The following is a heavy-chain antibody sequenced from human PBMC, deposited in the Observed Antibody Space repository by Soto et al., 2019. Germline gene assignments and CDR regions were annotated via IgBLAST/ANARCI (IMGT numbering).Heavy chain of an antibody. CDR1: GRSISSYY. CDR2: IYNTEST. Sequence: CETLSPTCTVSGRSISSYYCSWVRQPPWKGLEWIGYIYNTESTDSNPSLKSRVTISLDTSKNQCSLKLNSVTPADTAVYYCARGGIAARPNHYYGMDVWGQGTTVTVS. D-gene: IGHD6-6*01. CDR3: ARGGIAARPNHYYGMDV. V-gene: IGHV4-59*01. J-gene: IGHJ6*02.